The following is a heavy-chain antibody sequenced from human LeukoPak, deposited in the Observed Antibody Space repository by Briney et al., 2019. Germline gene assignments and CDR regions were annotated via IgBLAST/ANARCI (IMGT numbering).Heavy chain of an antibody. V-gene: IGHV4-34*01. D-gene: IGHD3-10*01. CDR3: AGTRFGELSDY. J-gene: IGHJ4*02. CDR2: INHSGST. Sequence: KPSETLSLTCAVYGGSFSGYYWSWIRQPPGKGPEWIGEINHSGSTNYNPSLKSRVTISVDTSKNQFSLKLSSVTAADTAVYYCAGTRFGELSDYWGQGTLVTVSS. CDR1: GGSFSGYY.